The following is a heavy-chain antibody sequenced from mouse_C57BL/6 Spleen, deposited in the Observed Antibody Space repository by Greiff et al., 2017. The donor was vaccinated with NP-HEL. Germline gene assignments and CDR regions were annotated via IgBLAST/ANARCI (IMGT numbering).Heavy chain of an antibody. CDR3: AREGTRRGFAY. V-gene: IGHV1-80*01. Sequence: LQQSGASVKISCKASGCAFSSYWMNWVKQRPGKGLEWIGQIYPGDGDTNYNGKFKGKATLTADKSSSTAYMQLSSLTSEDSAVYFCAREGTRRGFAYWGQGTLVTVSA. J-gene: IGHJ3*01. CDR2: IYPGDGDT. CDR1: GCAFSSYW.